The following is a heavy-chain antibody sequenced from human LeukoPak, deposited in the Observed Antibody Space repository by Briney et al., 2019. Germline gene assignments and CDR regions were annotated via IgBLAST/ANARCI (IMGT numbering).Heavy chain of an antibody. Sequence: GASVKVSCKASGGTFSSYAISWVRQATGQGLEWMGWMNPNSGNTGYAQKFQGRVTMTRNTSISTAYMELSSLRSEDTAVYYCASRGVRGVIVYWGQGTLVTVSS. J-gene: IGHJ4*02. CDR1: GGTFSSYA. D-gene: IGHD3-10*01. CDR3: ASRGVRGVIVY. CDR2: MNPNSGNT. V-gene: IGHV1-8*02.